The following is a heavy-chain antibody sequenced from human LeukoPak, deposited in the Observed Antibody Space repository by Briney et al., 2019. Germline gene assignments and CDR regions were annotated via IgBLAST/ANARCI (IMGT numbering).Heavy chain of an antibody. Sequence: GASVKVSCKASGYTFTGYYMHWVRQAPGQGLEWMGGIIPIFGTANYAQKFQGRVTITADESTSTVYMELSSLRSEDTAVYFCARVRDGYNDAFDIWGQGTMVTVS. CDR3: ARVRDGYNDAFDI. D-gene: IGHD5-24*01. J-gene: IGHJ3*02. CDR1: GYTFTGYY. CDR2: IIPIFGTA. V-gene: IGHV1-69*13.